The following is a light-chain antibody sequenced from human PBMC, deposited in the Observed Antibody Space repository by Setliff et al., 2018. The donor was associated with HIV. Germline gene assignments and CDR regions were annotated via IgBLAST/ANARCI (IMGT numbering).Light chain of an antibody. J-gene: IGLJ1*01. V-gene: IGLV2-23*02. CDR3: SSYAGSKTFDV. CDR2: EVT. CDR1: SSNVGKYDL. Sequence: QSALTQPASVSGSPGQSITISCTGNSSNVGKYDLVSWYRQYPGKAPQLTVYEVTKRPSGVSERFPGSKSGSAASLTISGLQPDDEANYYCSSYAGSKTFDVFGTGTRSPS.